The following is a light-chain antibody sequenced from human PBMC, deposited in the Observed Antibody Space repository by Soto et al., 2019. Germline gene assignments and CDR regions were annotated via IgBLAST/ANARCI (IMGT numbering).Light chain of an antibody. J-gene: IGKJ5*01. CDR2: KAT. CDR1: QSITTW. V-gene: IGKV1-5*03. CDR3: QQYNDYQYT. Sequence: DIEMTQSPSTLSASVGDRVTITCRASQSITTWLAWYQQKPGKAPKLLIYKATNVQTGVPSRFRGSGSGTEFSLTISSLQPEDFEISYCQQYNDYQYTFGQGTRLEIK.